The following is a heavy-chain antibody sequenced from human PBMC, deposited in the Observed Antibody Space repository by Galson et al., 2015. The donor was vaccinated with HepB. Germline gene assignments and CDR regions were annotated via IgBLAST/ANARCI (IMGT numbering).Heavy chain of an antibody. CDR2: ISSSSSYI. CDR3: AGYEAAACDTDY. CDR1: GFTFSSYS. J-gene: IGHJ4*02. V-gene: IGHV3-21*01. Sequence: SLRLSCAASGFTFSSYSMSWVRQAPGKGLEWVSSISSSSSYIYCAHSVKGRFTISRDNAKNSLYLQMNSLRAEDTAVYYCAGYEAAACDTDYWGQGTLVTVSS. D-gene: IGHD6-13*01.